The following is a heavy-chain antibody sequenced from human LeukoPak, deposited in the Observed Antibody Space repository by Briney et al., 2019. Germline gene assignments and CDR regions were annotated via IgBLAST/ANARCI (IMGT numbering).Heavy chain of an antibody. CDR1: GYTFTSYD. D-gene: IGHD4-11*01. V-gene: IGHV1-8*03. CDR2: MNPNSGNT. Sequence: GASVKVSCKASGYTFTSYDINWVRQATGQGLEWMGWMNPNSGNTGYAQKFQGRVTITRNTSISTAYMELSSLRSEDTAVYYCAGTTTVKPKRYYYYYYMDVWGKGTTVTVSS. CDR3: AGTTTVKPKRYYYYYYMDV. J-gene: IGHJ6*03.